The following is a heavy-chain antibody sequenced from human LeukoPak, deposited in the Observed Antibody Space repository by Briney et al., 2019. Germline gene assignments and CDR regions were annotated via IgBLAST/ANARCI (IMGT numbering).Heavy chain of an antibody. CDR3: AGDQYDSVWGSYRPYFDF. CDR1: GYTFRSYG. J-gene: IGHJ4*02. V-gene: IGHV1-18*01. D-gene: IGHD3-16*02. CDR2: ISIYNGNT. Sequence: GASVKVSCKASGYTFRSYGVSWIRQAPGQGLEWMGSISIYNGNTKYAENFQGRVTMTTDTSTSTAYMELSLRSDDTAMYYCAGDQYDSVWGSYRPYFDFWGQGTLVTVSS.